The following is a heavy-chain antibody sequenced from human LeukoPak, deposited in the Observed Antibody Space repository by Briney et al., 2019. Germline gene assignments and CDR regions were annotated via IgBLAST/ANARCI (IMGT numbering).Heavy chain of an antibody. J-gene: IGHJ4*02. V-gene: IGHV1-2*02. Sequence: GASAKVSCKASGYTFTGYYIHWVRQAPGQGLEWMGWIKPNSGATKYAQRFQGRVTMTRDTSITTAYMELSRLISDDTAVYYCAKGGEDDYGDYWGQGTLVTVSS. CDR2: IKPNSGAT. CDR1: GYTFTGYY. CDR3: AKGGEDDYGDY.